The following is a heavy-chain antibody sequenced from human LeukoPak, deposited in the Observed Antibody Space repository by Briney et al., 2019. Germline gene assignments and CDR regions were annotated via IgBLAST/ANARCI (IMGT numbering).Heavy chain of an antibody. CDR2: IYSGGST. CDR3: ARDSGSYQNYFDY. CDR1: GFTVSNNY. J-gene: IGHJ4*02. D-gene: IGHD1-26*01. Sequence: GGSLRLSCAASGFTVSNNYMSWVRQAPGKGLEWDSVIYSGGSTYYADSVKGRFTISRDNSKNTLYLQMNSLRAEDTAVYYYARDSGSYQNYFDYWGQGTLVTVSS. V-gene: IGHV3-66*01.